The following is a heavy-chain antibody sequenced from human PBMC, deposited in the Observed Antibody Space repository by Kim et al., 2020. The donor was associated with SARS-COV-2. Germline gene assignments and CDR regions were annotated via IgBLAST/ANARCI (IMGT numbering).Heavy chain of an antibody. D-gene: IGHD4-17*01. CDR1: GGSISSYY. J-gene: IGHJ3*02. CDR2: IYTSGST. V-gene: IGHV4-4*07. Sequence: SETLSLTCTVSGGSISSYYWSWIRQPAGKGLEWIGRIYTSGSTNYNPSLKSRVTMSVDTSKNQFSLKLSSVTAADTAVYYCARAPIMTTVKRVGFAFDIWGQGTMVTVSS. CDR3: ARAPIMTTVKRVGFAFDI.